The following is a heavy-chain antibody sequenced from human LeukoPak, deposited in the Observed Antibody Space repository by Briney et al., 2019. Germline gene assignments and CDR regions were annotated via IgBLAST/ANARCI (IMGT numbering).Heavy chain of an antibody. CDR3: ARDVLLRNWFDP. CDR2: IKQDGSAK. Sequence: PGGSLRLSCAASGLTFSSYWMSWVRQAPGKGLEWVANIKQDGSAKYYVDSVKGRFTISRDNAKNSLYLQMNSLRAEDTAVYYCARDVLLRNWFDPWGQGTLVTVSS. V-gene: IGHV3-7*01. D-gene: IGHD3-10*01. J-gene: IGHJ5*02. CDR1: GLTFSSYW.